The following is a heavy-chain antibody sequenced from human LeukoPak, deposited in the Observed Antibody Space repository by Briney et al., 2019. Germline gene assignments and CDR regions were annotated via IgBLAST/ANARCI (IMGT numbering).Heavy chain of an antibody. D-gene: IGHD6-19*01. Sequence: GGSLRLSCGASGFPFSSFGVSWVRQAPGKGLEWVASISGGAENSYYADSVKGRFTISRDNSKNTLYLQMNSLRAEDTAVYYCAKDLGSGWYNYFDYWGQGTLVTASS. CDR3: AKDLGSGWYNYFDY. CDR2: ISGGAENS. J-gene: IGHJ4*02. CDR1: GFPFSSFG. V-gene: IGHV3-23*01.